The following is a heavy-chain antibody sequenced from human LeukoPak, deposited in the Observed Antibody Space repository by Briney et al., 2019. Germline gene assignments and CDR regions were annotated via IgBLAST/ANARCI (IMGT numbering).Heavy chain of an antibody. V-gene: IGHV3-7*01. CDR1: GVTFNSFF. D-gene: IGHD7-27*01. J-gene: IGHJ4*02. CDR2: IGRDGSET. Sequence: RGSLRLSCAASGVTFNSFFLNSVRLTLGGELEWVAWIGRDGSETFYMESGWGRFTISRDNTKNLLYLQMDSLRAEDTAVYLCVRDLGHSRHYFEYWGQGALVTVSS. CDR3: VRDLGHSRHYFEY.